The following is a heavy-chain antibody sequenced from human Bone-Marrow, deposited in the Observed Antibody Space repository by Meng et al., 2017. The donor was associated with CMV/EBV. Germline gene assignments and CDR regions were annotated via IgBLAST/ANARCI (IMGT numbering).Heavy chain of an antibody. Sequence: GESLKISCAASGFTFSSYWMSWVRQASGKGLEWVGFIRSKTYGGTTEYAASVKGRFTISRDDSKSIAYLQVNSLKTADTAVYYCSRGNWNDSPFDYWGQGTLVTVSS. CDR1: GFTFSSYW. V-gene: IGHV3-49*04. CDR3: SRGNWNDSPFDY. J-gene: IGHJ4*02. D-gene: IGHD1-1*01. CDR2: IRSKTYGGTT.